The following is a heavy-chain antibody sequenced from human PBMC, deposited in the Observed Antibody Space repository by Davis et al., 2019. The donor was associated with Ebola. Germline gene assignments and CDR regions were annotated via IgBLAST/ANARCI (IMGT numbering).Heavy chain of an antibody. CDR3: ARDPYYYGSGSPPGRYYYGMDV. CDR2: ISSSSSTI. V-gene: IGHV3-48*02. D-gene: IGHD3-10*01. CDR1: GFTFSSYS. J-gene: IGHJ6*02. Sequence: GESLKISCAASGFTFSSYSMNWVRQAPGKGLEWVSYISSSSSTIYYADSVKGRFTISRDNAKNSLHLQMNSLRDEDTAVYYCARDPYYYGSGSPPGRYYYGMDVWGQGTTVTVSS.